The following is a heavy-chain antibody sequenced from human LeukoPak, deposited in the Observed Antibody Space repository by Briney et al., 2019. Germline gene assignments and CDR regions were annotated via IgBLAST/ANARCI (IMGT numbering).Heavy chain of an antibody. V-gene: IGHV3-53*01. CDR2: IYSGGST. J-gene: IGHJ6*02. CDR3: ARDSRSSIYGMDV. CDR1: GFTVSSNY. D-gene: IGHD2-2*01. Sequence: GSLRLSCAASGFTVSSNYMSWVRQAPGKGLEWVSVIYSGGSTNYADSVKGRFTISRDNSKNTLYLQMNSLRAEDTAIYYCARDSRSSIYGMDVWGQGTTVTVSS.